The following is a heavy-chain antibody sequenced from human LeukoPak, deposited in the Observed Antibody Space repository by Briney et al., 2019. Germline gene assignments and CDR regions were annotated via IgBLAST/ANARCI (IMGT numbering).Heavy chain of an antibody. CDR2: INPNSGGT. CDR3: ARAAQPFGIAVAVDI. Sequence: ASVKVSCKASGYTFTSYYMHWVRQAPGQGLEWMGWINPNSGGTNYAQKFQGWVTMTRDTSISTAYMELSRLRSDDTAVYYCARAAQPFGIAVAVDIWGQGTMVTVSS. CDR1: GYTFTSYY. V-gene: IGHV1-2*04. J-gene: IGHJ3*02. D-gene: IGHD6-19*01.